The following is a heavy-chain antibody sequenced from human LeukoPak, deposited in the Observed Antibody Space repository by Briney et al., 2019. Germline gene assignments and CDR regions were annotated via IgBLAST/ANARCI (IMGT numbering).Heavy chain of an antibody. CDR2: ISYDGSNK. Sequence: PGGSLRLSCAASGFTFSSYGMHWVRQAPGKGLEWVAVISYDGSNKYYADSVKGRFTISRDNSKNTVNLQMNRLRVEDTAICYCAKDWIQFNRVFDCFDSWGQGTLVTVSS. CDR1: GFTFSSYG. D-gene: IGHD5-18*01. J-gene: IGHJ4*02. V-gene: IGHV3-30*18. CDR3: AKDWIQFNRVFDCFDS.